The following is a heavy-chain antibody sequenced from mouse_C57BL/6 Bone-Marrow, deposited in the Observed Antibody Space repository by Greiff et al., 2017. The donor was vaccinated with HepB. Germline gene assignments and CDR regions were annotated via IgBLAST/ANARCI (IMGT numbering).Heavy chain of an antibody. CDR1: GYTFTDYE. CDR3: TRSRGVWYFDV. V-gene: IGHV1-15*01. Sequence: VQLQESGAELVRPGASVTLSCKASGYTFTDYEMHWVKQTPVHGLEWIGAIDPETGGTAYNQKFKGKAILTADKSSSTAYMELRNLTSEDSAVYYCTRSRGVWYFDVWGTGTTVTVSS. CDR2: IDPETGGT. J-gene: IGHJ1*03.